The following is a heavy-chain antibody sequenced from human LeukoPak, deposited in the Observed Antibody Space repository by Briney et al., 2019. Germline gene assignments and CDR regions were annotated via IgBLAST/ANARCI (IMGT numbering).Heavy chain of an antibody. CDR2: ITGSGAYT. Sequence: PGGSLRLSCAASGFTFNNYAMTWVRQAPGKGLEWVSAITGSGAYTNCADSVKGRFTISRDNSKNTIYLQMNSLRAEDTAIYYCAKRSSTSSGYFDFWGRGTLVTVSS. J-gene: IGHJ4*02. V-gene: IGHV3-23*01. CDR3: AKRSSTSSGYFDF. D-gene: IGHD3-22*01. CDR1: GFTFNNYA.